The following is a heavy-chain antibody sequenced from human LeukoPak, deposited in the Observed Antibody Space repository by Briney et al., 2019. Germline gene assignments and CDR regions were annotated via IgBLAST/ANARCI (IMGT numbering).Heavy chain of an antibody. V-gene: IGHV4-34*01. J-gene: IGHJ5*02. D-gene: IGHD1-26*01. Sequence: SETLSLTCAVYGGSFSGYYWSWIRQPPGKGLEWIGEIKHSGSTNHNPSLKSRVIISVDTSKNQFSLKLNSVTAADTAVYYCARGRIVGSTTNRRGGWFDPWGQGTLVIVSS. CDR3: ARGRIVGSTTNRRGGWFDP. CDR1: GGSFSGYY. CDR2: IKHSGST.